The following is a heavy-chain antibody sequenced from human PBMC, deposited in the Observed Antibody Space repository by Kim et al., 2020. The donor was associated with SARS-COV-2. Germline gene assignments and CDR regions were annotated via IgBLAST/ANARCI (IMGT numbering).Heavy chain of an antibody. CDR1: GLTFNDAW. CDR3: TTAPFSSPQGYYYYGLDI. D-gene: IGHD6-13*01. V-gene: IGHV3-15*01. CDR2: IKSKTDGGTT. Sequence: GGSLRLSCAASGLTFNDAWMSWVRQAPGKGLEWVGRIKSKTDGGTTDYAAPVKGRFTITRDDSKNTLHLQMNSLKIEVTALYYCTTAPFSSPQGYYYYGLDIWSQGTTVTIS. J-gene: IGHJ6*02.